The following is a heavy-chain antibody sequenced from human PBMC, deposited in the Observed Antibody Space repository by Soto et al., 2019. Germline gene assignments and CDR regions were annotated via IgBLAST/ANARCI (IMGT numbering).Heavy chain of an antibody. V-gene: IGHV1-69*13. CDR2: IIPIFGTA. D-gene: IGHD3-10*01. CDR1: GGTFSSYA. J-gene: IGHJ6*02. CDR3: ARVRVDYYFYYGMDV. Sequence: SVKVSCKASGGTFSSYAISWVRQAPGQGLEWMGGIIPIFGTANYAQKFQGRVTITADESTSTAYMELSSLRSEDTAVYYCARVRVDYYFYYGMDVWGQGTSVTVSS.